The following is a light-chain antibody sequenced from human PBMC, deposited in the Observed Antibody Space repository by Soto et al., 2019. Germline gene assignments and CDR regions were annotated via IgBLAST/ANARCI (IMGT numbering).Light chain of an antibody. J-gene: IGKJ5*01. V-gene: IGKV3-11*01. CDR1: QSVSSY. CDR2: DAS. CDR3: QQYHNWPPIT. Sequence: EIVLTQSTATLSLSPGERATLSCRASQSVSSYLAWYQQKPGQAPRLLIYDASNRATGIPARFSGSGSGTEFTLTISSLQSEDLAVYYCQQYHNWPPITFGQGTRLEIK.